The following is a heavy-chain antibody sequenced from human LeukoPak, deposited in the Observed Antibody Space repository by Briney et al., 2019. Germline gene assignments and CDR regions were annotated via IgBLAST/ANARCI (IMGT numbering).Heavy chain of an antibody. J-gene: IGHJ6*03. V-gene: IGHV1-2*02. CDR3: ARVYSTDAKLRYFDWFNYYYYYMDV. D-gene: IGHD3-9*01. CDR1: GFTFTAYY. Sequence: ASVKVSCKASGFTFTAYYMHWVRQAPGQGLEWMGWINPNSGGTNYAQKLQGRVTMTTDTSTSTAYMELRSLRSDDTAVYYCARVYSTDAKLRYFDWFNYYYYYMDVWGKGTTVTISS. CDR2: INPNSGGT.